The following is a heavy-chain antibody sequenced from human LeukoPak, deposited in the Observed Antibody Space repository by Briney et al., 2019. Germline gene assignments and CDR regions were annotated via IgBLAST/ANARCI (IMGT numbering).Heavy chain of an antibody. J-gene: IGHJ6*02. CDR2: IYYSGST. D-gene: IGHD5-12*01. Sequence: PSETLSLTCTVSGGSISSSSYYWGWIRQPPGKGLEWIGSIYYSGSTYYNPSLKSRVTMSVDTSKNQLSLKLSSVTAADTAVYYCARGGPRGYSGYETYMGYYYGMDVWGQGTTVTVSS. CDR3: ARGGPRGYSGYETYMGYYYGMDV. V-gene: IGHV4-39*07. CDR1: GGSISSSSYY.